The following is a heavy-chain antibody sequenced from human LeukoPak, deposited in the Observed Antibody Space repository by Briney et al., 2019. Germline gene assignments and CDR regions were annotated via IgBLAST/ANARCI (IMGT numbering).Heavy chain of an antibody. CDR1: GFTVSSNF. CDR3: ARDYPSFDY. CDR2: IYSDGTT. J-gene: IGHJ4*02. V-gene: IGHV3-53*01. Sequence: GGSLRLSCAASGFTVSSNFMSWVRQTPGKGLEWVSVIYSDGTTYFADSVKGRYTISRDKSKNTLYLHMYSLRAEDTAVYYCARDYPSFDYWGQGTLVTVSS.